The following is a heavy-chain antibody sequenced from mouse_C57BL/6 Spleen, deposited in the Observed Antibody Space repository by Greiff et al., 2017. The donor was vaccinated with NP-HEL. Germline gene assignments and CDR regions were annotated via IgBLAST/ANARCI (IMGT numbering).Heavy chain of an antibody. J-gene: IGHJ3*01. Sequence: QVQLQQPGAELVRPGSSVKLSCKASGYTFTSYWMHWVKQRPIQGLEWIGNIDPSDSETHYNQKFKDKATLTVDKSSSTAYMQLSSLTSEDSAVYYCAREDSGYRFAYWGQGTLVTVSA. CDR1: GYTFTSYW. V-gene: IGHV1-52*01. CDR2: IDPSDSET. CDR3: AREDSGYRFAY. D-gene: IGHD3-2*02.